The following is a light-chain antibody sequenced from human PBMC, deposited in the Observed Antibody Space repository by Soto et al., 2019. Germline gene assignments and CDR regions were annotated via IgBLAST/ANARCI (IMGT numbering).Light chain of an antibody. Sequence: EIVLTQSPATLSLSPGDRATLSCRASQSVGSYLGWYQQRPGQAPRLLIYHASNTATGIPASFSGSGSGTDFTLTISSLEPEDVAVYYCQQRSDWPSTFGGGTKVEIK. CDR3: QQRSDWPST. CDR1: QSVGSY. CDR2: HAS. J-gene: IGKJ4*01. V-gene: IGKV3-11*01.